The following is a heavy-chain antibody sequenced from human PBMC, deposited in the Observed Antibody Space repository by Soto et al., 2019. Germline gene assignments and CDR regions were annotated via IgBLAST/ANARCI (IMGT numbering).Heavy chain of an antibody. J-gene: IGHJ4*02. D-gene: IGHD3-3*01. Sequence: QVQLVQSGAEVKKPGSSVKVSCKASGDTFSTHSFTWVRQAPGQGLEWMGRIIPSVGTESPAQKFKDRVTISADTYTGTVYLEVSSLRSDDTAVYYCATATSIFGAASDYWGQGTLVTVSS. V-gene: IGHV1-69*08. CDR1: GDTFSTHS. CDR3: ATATSIFGAASDY. CDR2: IIPSVGTE.